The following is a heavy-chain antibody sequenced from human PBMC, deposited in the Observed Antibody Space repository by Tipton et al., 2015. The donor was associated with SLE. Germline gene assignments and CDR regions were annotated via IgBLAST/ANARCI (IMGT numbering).Heavy chain of an antibody. CDR3: ARGGGIRFLEWDYYYMDV. D-gene: IGHD3-3*01. CDR1: GGTISSYY. CDR2: IHYSGST. Sequence: TLSLTCTVSGGTISSYYWSWIRQPPGKGLEWIGYIHYSGSTNYNPSLKSRVTISVDTSKNQFSLKLCSVTAADTAVDYCARGGGIRFLEWDYYYMDVWGKGTTVTVSS. V-gene: IGHV4-59*01. J-gene: IGHJ6*03.